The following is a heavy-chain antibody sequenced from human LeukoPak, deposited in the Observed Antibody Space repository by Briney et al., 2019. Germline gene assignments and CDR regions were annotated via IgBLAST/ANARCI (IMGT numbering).Heavy chain of an antibody. J-gene: IGHJ4*02. D-gene: IGHD6-25*01. CDR1: GFAFSSYA. Sequence: GGSLRLSCAASGFAFSSYAMSWVRQAPGKGLEWVSTISGGGGRTWYADSVKGRFTISRDNSKNTVDVQLNSLRAEDTAVYYCAKFRGSEKTAIDCWGQGTLVTVSS. CDR2: ISGGGGRT. V-gene: IGHV3-23*01. CDR3: AKFRGSEKTAIDC.